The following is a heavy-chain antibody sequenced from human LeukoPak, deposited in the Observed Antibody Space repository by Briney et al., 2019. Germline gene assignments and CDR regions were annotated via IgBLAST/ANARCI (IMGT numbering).Heavy chain of an antibody. Sequence: GGSLRLSCAVSGFTVSSNYMSWVRQAPGKGLEWVSVLYSGGNTYYADSVKGRFTISRDNSKNTLYLQMNSLRAEDTAVYYCARVRSPLEWLLGSFDYWGQGTLVTVSS. CDR1: GFTVSSNY. CDR3: ARVRSPLEWLLGSFDY. D-gene: IGHD3-3*01. J-gene: IGHJ4*02. V-gene: IGHV3-53*01. CDR2: LYSGGNT.